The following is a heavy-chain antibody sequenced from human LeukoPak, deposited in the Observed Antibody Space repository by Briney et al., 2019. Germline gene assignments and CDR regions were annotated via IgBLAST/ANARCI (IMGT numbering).Heavy chain of an antibody. CDR3: ARHGVAGTPYYFDY. CDR1: GYSISCGYY. J-gene: IGHJ4*02. D-gene: IGHD6-19*01. V-gene: IGHV4-38-2*01. CDR2: IYHSGST. Sequence: PLETLSLTCAVSGYSISCGYYWGWIRQPPGKGLEWIGSIYHSGSTYYNPSLKSRVTISVDTSKNQFSLKLSSVTAADTAVYYCARHGVAGTPYYFDYWGQGTLVTVSS.